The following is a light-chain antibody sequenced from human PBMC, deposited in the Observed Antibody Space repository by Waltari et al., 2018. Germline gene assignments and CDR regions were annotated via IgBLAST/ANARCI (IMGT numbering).Light chain of an antibody. CDR2: GVN. CDR1: SRNGGGYDY. V-gene: IGLV2-14*01. CDR3: CSFTATNTWV. J-gene: IGLJ3*02. Sequence: QSALTQPASVSGSPGPSITVSSTGTSRNGGGYDYVSWYQHHPGKAPKLIIYGVNNRPSGVSDRFSGSKSGNAASLTISGLQAEDEADYYCCSFTATNTWVFGGGTKLTVL.